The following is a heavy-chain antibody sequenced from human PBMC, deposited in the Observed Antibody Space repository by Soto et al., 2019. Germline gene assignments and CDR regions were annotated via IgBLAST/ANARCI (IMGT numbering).Heavy chain of an antibody. V-gene: IGHV4-39*01. D-gene: IGHD3-3*01. J-gene: IGHJ6*03. Sequence: SETLSLTCTVSGGSISSSSYYWGWIRQPPGKGLEWIGSIYYSGSTYYNPSLKSRVTISVDTSKNQFSLKLSSVTAADTAVYYCAREIAVRFLEWSQQDHYYYYYMDVWGKGTTVTVSS. CDR1: GGSISSSSYY. CDR3: AREIAVRFLEWSQQDHYYYYYMDV. CDR2: IYYSGST.